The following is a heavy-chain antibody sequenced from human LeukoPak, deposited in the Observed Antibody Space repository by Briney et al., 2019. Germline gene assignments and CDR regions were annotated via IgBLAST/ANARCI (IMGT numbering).Heavy chain of an antibody. D-gene: IGHD2-2*01. Sequence: GGSLRLSCAASGFTFSSYAMHWVRQAPGKGLEWVAVISYDGSNKYYADSVKGRFTISRDNSKNTLYLQMNSLRAEDTAVYYCARGVPAATNSNWFDPWGQGTLVTVSS. CDR2: ISYDGSNK. CDR1: GFTFSSYA. CDR3: ARGVPAATNSNWFDP. V-gene: IGHV3-30-3*01. J-gene: IGHJ5*02.